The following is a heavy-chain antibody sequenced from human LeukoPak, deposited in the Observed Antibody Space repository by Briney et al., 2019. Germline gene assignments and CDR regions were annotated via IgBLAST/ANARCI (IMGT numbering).Heavy chain of an antibody. V-gene: IGHV4-39*01. Sequence: PSETLSLTCTVSGGSISSSSYYWGWVHQPPGKGLEWLGIIYYSGSTYYIPSLKSRVTISVDSSKNQFYLKLSAVTAAYTAVYYCARPVLAGSNAFDIWGQGTMVTVSS. CDR1: GGSISSSSYY. D-gene: IGHD2-8*02. CDR2: IYYSGST. CDR3: ARPVLAGSNAFDI. J-gene: IGHJ3*02.